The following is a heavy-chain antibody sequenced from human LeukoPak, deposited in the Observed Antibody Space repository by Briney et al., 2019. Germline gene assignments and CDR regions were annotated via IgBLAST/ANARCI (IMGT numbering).Heavy chain of an antibody. V-gene: IGHV1-69*05. CDR3: ARDPLDCSGGSCSDY. Sequence: SVKVSCKASGGTFSSYAISWVRQAPGQGLEWMGRIIPIFGTANYAQKFQGRVTITTDESTSTAFMELSSLRSEDTAVYYCARDPLDCSGGSCSDYWGQGTLVTVSS. J-gene: IGHJ4*02. CDR2: IIPIFGTA. D-gene: IGHD2-15*01. CDR1: GGTFSSYA.